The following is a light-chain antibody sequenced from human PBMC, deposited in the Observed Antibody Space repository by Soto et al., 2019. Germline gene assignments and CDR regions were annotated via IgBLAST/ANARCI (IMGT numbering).Light chain of an antibody. Sequence: DIVMTQSPATLSVSPGERATLSCRASQSVSSNLAWYQQKPGQAPRLLIYGASTRATGIPARFSGSGSWTEVTLSTSSMQSEDLVVYYYQQYYSWHPLTFGGGTKVEIK. CDR2: GAS. CDR3: QQYYSWHPLT. CDR1: QSVSSN. V-gene: IGKV3-15*01. J-gene: IGKJ4*01.